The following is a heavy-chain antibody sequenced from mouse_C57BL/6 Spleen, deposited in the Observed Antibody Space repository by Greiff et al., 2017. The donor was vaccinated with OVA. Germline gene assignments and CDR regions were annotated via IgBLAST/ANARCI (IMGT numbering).Heavy chain of an antibody. CDR3: ARWGYSKGDDY. CDR1: GYTFTSYW. J-gene: IGHJ2*01. CDR2: IDPSDSYT. D-gene: IGHD2-5*01. Sequence: QVQLQQPGAELVMPGASVKLSCKASGYTFTSYWMHWVKQRPGQGLEWIGEIDPSDSYTNYNQKFKGKSTLTVDKSSSTAYMQLSSLTSEDSAVYYCARWGYSKGDDYWGKGTTLTVSS. V-gene: IGHV1-69*01.